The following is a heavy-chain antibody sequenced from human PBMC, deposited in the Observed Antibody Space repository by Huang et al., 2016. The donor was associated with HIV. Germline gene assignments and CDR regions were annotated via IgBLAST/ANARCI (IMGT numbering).Heavy chain of an antibody. CDR1: GDSVSSHY. Sequence: QVRLQESGPGLVKPSETLSLSCTVSGDSVSSHYWGWIRHPPGKGLEWIGPVYERGTTKYNPSRKSRITISVETSKNGFYLNITSVSAADTAMYFCVRDQGRLAVGGIDNWFDPWGQGALVTVSS. D-gene: IGHD6-19*01. CDR3: VRDQGRLAVGGIDNWFDP. CDR2: VYERGTT. J-gene: IGHJ5*02. V-gene: IGHV4-59*02.